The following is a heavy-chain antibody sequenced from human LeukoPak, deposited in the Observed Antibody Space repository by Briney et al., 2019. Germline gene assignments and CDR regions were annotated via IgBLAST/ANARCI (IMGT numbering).Heavy chain of an antibody. Sequence: GGSLRLSCAASGFTFDDYAMHWVRQAPGKGLEWVSGISWNSGSIGYADSVKGRSTISRDNAKNSLYLQMNSLRAEDTALYYCAIGIAAAGIGDFDYWGQGTLVTVSS. CDR3: AIGIAAAGIGDFDY. J-gene: IGHJ4*02. V-gene: IGHV3-9*01. CDR2: ISWNSGSI. CDR1: GFTFDDYA. D-gene: IGHD6-13*01.